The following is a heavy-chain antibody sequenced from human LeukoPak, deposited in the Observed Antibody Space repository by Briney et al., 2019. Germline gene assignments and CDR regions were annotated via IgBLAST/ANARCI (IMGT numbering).Heavy chain of an antibody. CDR2: IYPRYYDT. CDR3: ARREPEGERYDSSGYFFY. D-gene: IGHD3-22*01. J-gene: IGHJ4*02. V-gene: IGHV5-51*01. CDR1: GDSFTSYW. Sequence: GESLKISCNVSGDSFTSYWIGWVRQMPGKGLEWIGIIYPRYYDTRYSPSFQGQVTISADKSISTAYLQWSNLKASDTAMYYCARREPEGERYDSSGYFFYWGQGTLVTVSS.